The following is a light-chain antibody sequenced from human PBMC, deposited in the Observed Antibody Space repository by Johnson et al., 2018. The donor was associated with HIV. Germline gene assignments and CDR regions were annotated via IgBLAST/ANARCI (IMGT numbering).Light chain of an antibody. CDR2: DNN. V-gene: IGLV1-51*01. Sequence: QAVLTQPPSVSAAPVQKVTISCSGSSSNIGNNYVSWYQQLPGTAPKLLIYDNNKRPSGIPDRFSGSKSGTSATLGITGLQTGDEADYYCGTWDSSLSAYVFGTGTKVTGL. CDR1: SSNIGNNY. J-gene: IGLJ1*01. CDR3: GTWDSSLSAYV.